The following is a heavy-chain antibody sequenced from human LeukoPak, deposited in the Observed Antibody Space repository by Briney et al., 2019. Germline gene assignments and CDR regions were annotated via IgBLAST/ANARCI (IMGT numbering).Heavy chain of an antibody. CDR1: GVSISSGGYS. Sequence: PLETLSLTCAVSGVSISSGGYSWSWIRQPPGKGLEWIGYIYHSGSTYYNPSLKSRVTISVDRSKNQFSLKLSSVTAADTAVYYCARGVPVTDWGQGTLVTVSS. J-gene: IGHJ4*02. CDR3: ARGVPVTD. CDR2: IYHSGST. V-gene: IGHV4-30-2*01. D-gene: IGHD3-10*01.